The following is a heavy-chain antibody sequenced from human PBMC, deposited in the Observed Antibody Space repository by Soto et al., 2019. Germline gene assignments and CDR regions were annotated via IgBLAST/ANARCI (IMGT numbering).Heavy chain of an antibody. CDR2: INAGNGNT. Sequence: QFQLVQSGAEVKKPGASVQGSCQSSGYTFTSYSMHWVRQAPGQRLERMGWINAGNGNTKDSQKFQGRVTITRDTSASTAYMALSSLRSEDTAVYYCARDPTYNWTHPFDYWGQGTLVTVSS. D-gene: IGHD1-20*01. J-gene: IGHJ4*02. V-gene: IGHV1-3*01. CDR1: GYTFTSYS. CDR3: ARDPTYNWTHPFDY.